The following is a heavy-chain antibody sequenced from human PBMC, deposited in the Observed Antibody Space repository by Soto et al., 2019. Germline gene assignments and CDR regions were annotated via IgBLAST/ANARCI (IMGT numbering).Heavy chain of an antibody. V-gene: IGHV2-5*02. J-gene: IGHJ4*02. Sequence: QITLKESGPTLVKPTQTLTLTCTFSGFSLSTSGVGVGWIRQPPGKALEWLALIYWDDDKRYSPSLKSRLTITKDTSKTQLVLTMTTMDPVDTATYYCAHVYGGYDNFDYWGQGTLVTVSS. CDR1: GFSLSTSGVG. D-gene: IGHD5-12*01. CDR3: AHVYGGYDNFDY. CDR2: IYWDDDK.